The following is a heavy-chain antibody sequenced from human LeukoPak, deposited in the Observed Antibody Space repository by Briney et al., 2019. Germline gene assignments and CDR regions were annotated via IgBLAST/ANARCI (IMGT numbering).Heavy chain of an antibody. V-gene: IGHV3-23*01. J-gene: IGHJ4*02. D-gene: IGHD5-18*01. CDR1: GFTFSSYA. CDR2: ISGSGGST. CDR3: AKDAPQRGYSYGTFDY. Sequence: GGSLRLSCAASGFTFSSYAMSWVRQAPGKGLEWVSAISGSGGSTYYADSVKGRFTISRDNSKNTLYLLMNSLRAEDTAVYYCAKDAPQRGYSYGTFDYWGQGTLVTVSS.